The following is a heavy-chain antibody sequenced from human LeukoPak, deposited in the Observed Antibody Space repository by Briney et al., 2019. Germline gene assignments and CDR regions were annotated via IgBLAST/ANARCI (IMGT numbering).Heavy chain of an antibody. D-gene: IGHD5-18*01. J-gene: IGHJ4*02. V-gene: IGHV3-30*18. CDR3: AKDRGYSYGVLIDY. Sequence: PGGSLRLSCAASGFTFSSYGMHWVRLAPGKGLEWVAVISYDGSNKYYADSVKGRFTISRDNSKNTLYLQMNSLRAEDTAVYYCAKDRGYSYGVLIDYWGQGTLVTVSS. CDR1: GFTFSSYG. CDR2: ISYDGSNK.